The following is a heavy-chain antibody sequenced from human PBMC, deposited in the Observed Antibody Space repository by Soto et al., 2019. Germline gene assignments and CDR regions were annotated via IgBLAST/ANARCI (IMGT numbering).Heavy chain of an antibody. CDR3: ARHVAGYSSGLDY. J-gene: IGHJ4*02. D-gene: IGHD6-19*01. CDR1: GGSISSSSYY. Sequence: PSETLSLTCTVSGGSISSSSYYWGWIRQPPGKGLEWIGSIYYSGSTYYNPSLRNRVTISLDKSNNQFSLNLKSVTAADTAVYYWARHVAGYSSGLDYWGQGTLVTVSS. V-gene: IGHV4-39*07. CDR2: IYYSGST.